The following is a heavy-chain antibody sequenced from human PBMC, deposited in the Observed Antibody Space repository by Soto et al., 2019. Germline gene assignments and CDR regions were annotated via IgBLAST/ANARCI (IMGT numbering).Heavy chain of an antibody. J-gene: IGHJ4*02. CDR2: IIGSGVIT. CDR3: ARERIFVGFPPDY. Sequence: PGGSLRLSCAASGFTFNKFAMTWVRQGPGKGLEWVSGIIGSGVITYYADSVKGRFTISRDNSKNTLYLQMNSLRAEDTAVYYCARERIFVGFPPDYWGQGTLGTSP. D-gene: IGHD2-15*01. V-gene: IGHV3-23*01. CDR1: GFTFNKFA.